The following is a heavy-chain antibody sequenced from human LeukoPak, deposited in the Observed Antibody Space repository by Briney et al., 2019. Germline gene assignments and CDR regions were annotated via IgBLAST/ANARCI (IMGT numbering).Heavy chain of an antibody. V-gene: IGHV3-23*01. J-gene: IGHJ4*02. CDR3: AKRVVYCSGGSCLRGSIDYFDY. D-gene: IGHD2-15*01. Sequence: GGSLRLSCAASGFTFSSYAMSWVRQAPGKGLEWVSAISGSGGSTYYADSVKGRFTISRDNSKNTLYLQMNSLRAEDTAVYYCAKRVVYCSGGSCLRGSIDYFDYWGQGTLVTVSS. CDR2: ISGSGGST. CDR1: GFTFSSYA.